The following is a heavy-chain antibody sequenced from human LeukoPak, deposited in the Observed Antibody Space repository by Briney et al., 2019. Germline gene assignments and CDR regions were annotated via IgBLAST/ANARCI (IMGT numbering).Heavy chain of an antibody. J-gene: IGHJ4*02. CDR1: GFSITSNY. CDR3: ARGRGYTSSAYDY. Sequence: GGSLRLSCAASGFSITSNYMNWARQAPGRGLQWVSAMHSGGSVNYADSVKGRFTISRDYSTNTLFLQINSLRTDDTAFYYCARGRGYTSSAYDYWGQGTLDTVSS. CDR2: MHSGGSV. V-gene: IGHV3-53*01. D-gene: IGHD6-19*01.